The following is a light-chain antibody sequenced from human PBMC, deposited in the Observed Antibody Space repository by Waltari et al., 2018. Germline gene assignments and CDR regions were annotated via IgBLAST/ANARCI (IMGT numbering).Light chain of an antibody. CDR3: QHYVSLPAT. J-gene: IGKJ1*01. CDR2: AAS. Sequence: EMWLTQSPGTLSLSHGEKATLSCRASQSVSRSLAWYQQKPGQAPRLLIYAASNRATGIPDRFSGSGSGTDFSLTISRLEPEDFAVYYCQHYVSLPATFGQGTKVEIK. V-gene: IGKV3-20*01. CDR1: QSVSRS.